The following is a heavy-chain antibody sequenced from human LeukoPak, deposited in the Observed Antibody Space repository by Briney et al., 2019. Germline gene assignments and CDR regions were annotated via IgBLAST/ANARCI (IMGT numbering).Heavy chain of an antibody. D-gene: IGHD2-21*02. V-gene: IGHV3-33*06. CDR1: GFTFSSYG. J-gene: IGHJ4*02. CDR3: AKEPLAYCGGACQRAYFDY. Sequence: GGSLRLSCAASGFTFSSYGMHWVRQAPGKGLEWVGGIWSDGSNKYYADSMKGRFTITRDNSKNTLYLQMNSLRAEDTAVYYCAKEPLAYCGGACQRAYFDYWGQGTLVTVSS. CDR2: IWSDGSNK.